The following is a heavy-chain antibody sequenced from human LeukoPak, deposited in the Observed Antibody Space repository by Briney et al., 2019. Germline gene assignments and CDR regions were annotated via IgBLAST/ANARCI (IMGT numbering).Heavy chain of an antibody. V-gene: IGHV1-2*02. D-gene: IGHD6-13*01. CDR3: ARTGYSSSWYVLGRYYYMDV. CDR2: INPNSGGT. CDR1: GYTFTSYD. Sequence: ASVKVSCKASGYTFTSYDINWVRQATGQGLEWMGWINPNSGGTNYAQKFQGRVTMTRDTSISTAYMELSRLRSDDTAVYYCARTGYSSSWYVLGRYYYMDVWGKGTTVTVSS. J-gene: IGHJ6*03.